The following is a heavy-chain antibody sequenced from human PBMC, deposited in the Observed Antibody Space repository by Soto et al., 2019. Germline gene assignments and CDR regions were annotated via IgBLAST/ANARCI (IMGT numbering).Heavy chain of an antibody. Sequence: SETLSLTCTVSGGSISSGGYYWSWIRQHPGKGLEWIGYIYYSGSTYYNPSLKSRVTISVDTSKNQFSLKLSSVTAVDTAVYYCAGNNWNHAFDIWGQGTMVTVSS. J-gene: IGHJ3*02. V-gene: IGHV4-31*02. CDR1: GGSISSGGYY. CDR2: IYYSGST. D-gene: IGHD1-20*01. CDR3: AGNNWNHAFDI.